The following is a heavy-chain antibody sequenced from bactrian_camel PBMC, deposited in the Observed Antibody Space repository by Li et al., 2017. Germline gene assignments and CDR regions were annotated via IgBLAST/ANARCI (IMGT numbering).Heavy chain of an antibody. V-gene: IGHV3S54*01. CDR2: IDTDGGT. Sequence: HVQLVESGGGEVQAGGSLKLTCVTSSSVYCVGWFRHPPGKREMREAVATIDTDGGTFYAASVKGRFTISRDNAKNTLNLQLNSLKTEDTAMYYCVREPEGTLVAGACDQYEDDGDWGQGTQVTVS. CDR1: SSVYC. D-gene: IGHD6*01. CDR3: VREPEGTLVAGACDQYEDDGD. J-gene: IGHJ4*01.